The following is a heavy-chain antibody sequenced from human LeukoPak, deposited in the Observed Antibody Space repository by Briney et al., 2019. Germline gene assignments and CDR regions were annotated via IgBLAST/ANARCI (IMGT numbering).Heavy chain of an antibody. CDR2: IIPIFGTA. J-gene: IGHJ5*02. CDR1: GGTFSSYA. CDR3: ARRSGFNWNYASWFDP. Sequence: ASVKVSCKASGGTFSSYAISWVRQAPGQGLEWMGGIIPIFGTANYAQKFQGRVTITTDESTGTAYMELSSLRSEDTAVYYCARRSGFNWNYASWFDPWGQGTLVTVSS. D-gene: IGHD1-7*01. V-gene: IGHV1-69*05.